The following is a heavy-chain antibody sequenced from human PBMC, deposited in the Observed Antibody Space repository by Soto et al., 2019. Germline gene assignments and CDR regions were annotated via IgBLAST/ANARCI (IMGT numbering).Heavy chain of an antibody. Sequence: QVQLQESGPGLVKPSQTLSLTGTVCGGSISSGGYYWSWIRRHPGKGLEWIGYIYYSGSTYYNPSLKSRVTISVDTSKNQFSLKLSSVTAADTAVYYCTRPSIREDIVVVPAAPIDYWGQGTLVTVSS. CDR2: IYYSGST. D-gene: IGHD2-2*01. CDR1: GGSISSGGYY. CDR3: TRPSIREDIVVVPAAPIDY. V-gene: IGHV4-31*03. J-gene: IGHJ4*02.